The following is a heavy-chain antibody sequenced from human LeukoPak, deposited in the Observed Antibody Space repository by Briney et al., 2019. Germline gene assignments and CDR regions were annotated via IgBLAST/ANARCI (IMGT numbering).Heavy chain of an antibody. V-gene: IGHV3-53*01. CDR3: ARRAGAYSHPYDY. CDR2: IYSDNT. J-gene: IGHJ4*02. CDR1: GFTVSSNS. Sequence: GGSLRLSCTVSGFTVSSNSMSWVRQAPGKGLEWVSFIYSDNTHYSDSVKGRVTISRDNSKNTLYLQMNSLRAEDTAVYYCARRAGAYSHPYDYWGQGTLVTVSS. D-gene: IGHD4/OR15-4a*01.